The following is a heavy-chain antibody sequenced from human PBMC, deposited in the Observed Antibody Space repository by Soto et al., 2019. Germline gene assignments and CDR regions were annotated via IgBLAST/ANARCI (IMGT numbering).Heavy chain of an antibody. D-gene: IGHD6-6*01. CDR3: ARGRTLVIAARQDYYYYMDV. J-gene: IGHJ6*03. Sequence: SETLSLTCAVYGGSFSGYYWSWIRQPPGKGLEWIGEINHSGSTNYNPSLKSRVNISVDTSKNQFSLKLSSVTAADTAVYYCARGRTLVIAARQDYYYYMDVWGKGTTVTVSS. CDR1: GGSFSGYY. V-gene: IGHV4-34*01. CDR2: INHSGST.